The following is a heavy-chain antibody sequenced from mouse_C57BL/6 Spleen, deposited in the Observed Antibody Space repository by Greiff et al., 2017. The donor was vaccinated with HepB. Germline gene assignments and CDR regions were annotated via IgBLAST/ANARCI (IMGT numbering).Heavy chain of an antibody. D-gene: IGHD1-1*01. J-gene: IGHJ4*01. CDR1: GYTFTDYY. V-gene: IGHV1-26*01. Sequence: EVQLQQSGPELVKPGASVKISCKASGYTFTDYYMNWVKQSHGKSLEWIGDINPNNGGTSYNQKFKGKATLTVDKSSSTAYMELRSLTSEDSAVYYCARYYYGPAMDYWGQGTSVTVSS. CDR3: ARYYYGPAMDY. CDR2: INPNNGGT.